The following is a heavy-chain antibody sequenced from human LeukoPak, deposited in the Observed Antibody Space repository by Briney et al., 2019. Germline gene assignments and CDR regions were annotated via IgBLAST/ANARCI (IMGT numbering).Heavy chain of an antibody. CDR2: ISGSGDRT. CDR3: ANSGRRYSSSWFYFDY. D-gene: IGHD6-13*01. CDR1: GFIFNNYA. Sequence: GGSLRLSCAASGFIFNNYAMSWVRQAPGKGLEWVSTISGSGDRTYYADSVKGRFTISRDNSKNTLYLQMNSLRAEDTAVYYCANSGRRYSSSWFYFDYWGQGTLVTVSS. V-gene: IGHV3-23*01. J-gene: IGHJ4*02.